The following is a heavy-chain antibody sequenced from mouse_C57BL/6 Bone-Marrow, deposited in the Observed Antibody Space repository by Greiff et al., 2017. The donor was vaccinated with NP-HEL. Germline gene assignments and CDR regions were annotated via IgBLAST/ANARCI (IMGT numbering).Heavy chain of an antibody. D-gene: IGHD2-5*01. Sequence: QVQLQQPGAELVKPGASVKLSCKASGYTFTSYWMQWVKQRPGQGLEWIGEIDPSDSYTNYNQKFKGKATLTVDTSSSTAYMQLSSLTSEDSAVYYCARWGYYSNYLYYFDYWGQGTTLTVSS. CDR1: GYTFTSYW. J-gene: IGHJ2*01. CDR2: IDPSDSYT. CDR3: ARWGYYSNYLYYFDY. V-gene: IGHV1-50*01.